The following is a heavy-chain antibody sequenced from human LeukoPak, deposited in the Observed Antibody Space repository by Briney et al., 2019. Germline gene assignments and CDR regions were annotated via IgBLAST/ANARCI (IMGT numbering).Heavy chain of an antibody. Sequence: PGGPLRLSCAPSGLILGNCWMTWVRRARGRGLEGLVHIKEGGSKTDYGDSVGGRFTISRDNAKNSLYLQMSNLRDEDTAVYYCVRDGGFFRFEYWGQGTLVSVSS. V-gene: IGHV3-7*01. J-gene: IGHJ4*02. D-gene: IGHD3-16*01. CDR2: IKEGGSKT. CDR3: VRDGGFFRFEY. CDR1: GLILGNCW.